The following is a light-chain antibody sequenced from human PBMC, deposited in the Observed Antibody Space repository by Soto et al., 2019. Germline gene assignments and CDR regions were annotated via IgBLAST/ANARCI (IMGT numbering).Light chain of an antibody. CDR3: QEYSRYPYT. CDR1: QSFSTW. J-gene: IGKJ2*01. V-gene: IGKV1-5*03. Sequence: DILMTQSPSTLSVSVGDRVTITCRASQSFSTWLAWYQQKPGKAPKLLIYRTSTLKNGVPSRFSGSGSGTEFTLTITSLQPDDFATYYCQEYSRYPYTFGQGTKLEIK. CDR2: RTS.